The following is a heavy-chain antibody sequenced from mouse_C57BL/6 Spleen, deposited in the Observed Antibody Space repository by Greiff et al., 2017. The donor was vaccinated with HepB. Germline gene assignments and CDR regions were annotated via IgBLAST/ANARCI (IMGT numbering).Heavy chain of an antibody. CDR2: IDPSDSYT. V-gene: IGHV1-50*01. J-gene: IGHJ3*01. CDR3: APYYYGSSYGFAY. Sequence: VQLQQPGAELVKPGASVKLSCKASGYTFTSYWMQWVKKRPGQGLEWIGEIDPSDSYTNYNQKFKGKATLTVDTSSSTAYMQLSSLTSEDSAVYYCAPYYYGSSYGFAYWGQGTLVTVSA. D-gene: IGHD1-1*01. CDR1: GYTFTSYW.